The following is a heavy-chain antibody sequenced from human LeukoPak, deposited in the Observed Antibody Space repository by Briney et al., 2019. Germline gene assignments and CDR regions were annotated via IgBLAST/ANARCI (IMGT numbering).Heavy chain of an antibody. CDR2: IIPMFDIA. J-gene: IGHJ1*01. V-gene: IGHV1-69*04. CDR1: GDTFSSYA. D-gene: IGHD1-26*01. CDR3: ARDLGNGDSGSYYVRTTEYFQH. Sequence: ASVKVSCKACGDTFSSYAISWVRQAPGQGLEWIGRIIPMFDIASYEQKFQGRVTITADKSTSTVYMELSSLRSEDTGVYYCARDLGNGDSGSYYVRTTEYFQHWGQGTLVTVSS.